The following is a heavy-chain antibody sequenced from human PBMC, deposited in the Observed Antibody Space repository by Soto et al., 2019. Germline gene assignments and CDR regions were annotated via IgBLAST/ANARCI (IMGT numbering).Heavy chain of an antibody. CDR3: ARAPLITGGWYFDL. Sequence: EVQLVESGGGLVQPGGSLRLSCAASGFTVSSNYMSWVRQAPGKGLEWVSVIYSGGSTYYADSVKGRFTISRHNSKNTLYLQMNSLRAEDTAVYYCARAPLITGGWYFDLWGRGTLVTVSS. J-gene: IGHJ2*01. D-gene: IGHD2-8*01. CDR1: GFTVSSNY. CDR2: IYSGGST. V-gene: IGHV3-53*04.